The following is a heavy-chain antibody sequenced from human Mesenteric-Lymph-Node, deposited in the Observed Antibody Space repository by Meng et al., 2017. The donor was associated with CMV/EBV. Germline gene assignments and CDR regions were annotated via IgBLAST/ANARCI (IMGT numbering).Heavy chain of an antibody. CDR3: ARTVGYCSGVNCYGWFDP. V-gene: IGHV3-11*01. D-gene: IGHD2-15*01. CDR1: GFIFGGYY. CDR2: INTRSTKI. J-gene: IGHJ5*02. Sequence: GESLKISCAASGFIFGGYYMTWIRQAPGGGLEWVSYINTRSTKIYYADSVKGRFTISRDNAKNSLYLQMNSLRADDTAVYYCARTVGYCSGVNCYGWFDPWGQGTLVTVSS.